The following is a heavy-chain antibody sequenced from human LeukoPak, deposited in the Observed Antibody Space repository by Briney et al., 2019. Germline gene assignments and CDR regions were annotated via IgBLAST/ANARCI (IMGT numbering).Heavy chain of an antibody. CDR3: AKMSVAAAARYS. CDR2: IKENGSEK. CDR1: GFTFSSYW. J-gene: IGHJ5*01. V-gene: IGHV3-7*02. Sequence: GGSLRLSCAASGFTFSSYWMTWVRQAPGKGLEWVADIKENGSEKYYVDSVKGRFTISRDNANNTLYLQMNSPRAEDTAVYYCAKMSVAAAARYSCGHGALGTASP. D-gene: IGHD6-13*01.